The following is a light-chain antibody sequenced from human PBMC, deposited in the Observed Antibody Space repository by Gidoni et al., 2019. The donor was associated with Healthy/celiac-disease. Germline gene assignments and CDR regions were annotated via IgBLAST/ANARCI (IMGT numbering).Light chain of an antibody. Sequence: IQMTKSPSSLSASVGDRVTITCRASQSISSYLNWYQQKPGKAPKLLIYAASSLQSGVPSRFSGSGAGKDFTLTISSLQPEELATYYCQQSYSTPFTFGPGTKVDIK. CDR3: QQSYSTPFT. V-gene: IGKV1-39*01. CDR1: QSISSY. CDR2: AAS. J-gene: IGKJ3*01.